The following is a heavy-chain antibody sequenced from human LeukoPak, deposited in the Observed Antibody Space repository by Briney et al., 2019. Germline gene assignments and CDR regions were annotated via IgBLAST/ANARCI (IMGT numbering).Heavy chain of an antibody. CDR1: GYTFTGYY. CDR3: ARDRWHIVGGDFGAFDI. D-gene: IGHD2-21*02. V-gene: IGHV1-2*02. J-gene: IGHJ3*02. Sequence: GASVKVSCKASGYTFTGYYMHWVRQAPGQGLEWMGWINPNSGGTNYAQKFQGRVTITTDESTSTAYMELSSLRSEDTAVYYCARDRWHIVGGDFGAFDIWGQGTMVTVSS. CDR2: INPNSGGT.